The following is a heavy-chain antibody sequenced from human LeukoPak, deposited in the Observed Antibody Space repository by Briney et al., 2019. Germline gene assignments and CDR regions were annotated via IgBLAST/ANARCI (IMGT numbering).Heavy chain of an antibody. CDR2: ISSSSSTI. CDR3: ARDYERVVQGLPEFYYMDV. CDR1: GFTFSSYS. D-gene: IGHD3-10*01. Sequence: GGSLRLSCAASGFTFSSYSMNWVRQAPGKGLEWVSYISSSSSTIYYADSVKGRFTISRDNAKNSLYLQMNSLRDEDTAVYYYARDYERVVQGLPEFYYMDVWGKGTTVTVSS. V-gene: IGHV3-48*02. J-gene: IGHJ6*03.